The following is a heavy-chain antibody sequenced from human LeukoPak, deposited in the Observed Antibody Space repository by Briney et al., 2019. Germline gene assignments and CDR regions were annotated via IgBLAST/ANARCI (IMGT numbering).Heavy chain of an antibody. CDR2: IIPILGIA. J-gene: IGHJ4*02. V-gene: IGHV1-69*02. Sequence: LEXMGRIIPILGIANYAQKFQGRVTITADKSTSTAYMELSSLRSEDTAVYYCASLIVGAKGVDYWGQGTLVTVSS. D-gene: IGHD1-26*01. CDR3: ASLIVGAKGVDY.